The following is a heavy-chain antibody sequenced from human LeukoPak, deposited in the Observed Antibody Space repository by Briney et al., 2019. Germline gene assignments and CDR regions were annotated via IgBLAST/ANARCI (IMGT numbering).Heavy chain of an antibody. CDR2: IIPILGTA. CDR1: GGTFSSYA. J-gene: IGHJ4*02. D-gene: IGHD5-18*01. V-gene: IGHV1-69*13. CDR3: ARDPLNGYSYGLFDY. Sequence: SVKVSCKASGGTFSSYAISWVRQAPGQGLEWMGGIIPILGTANYAQKFQGRVTITADESTSTAYMELSSLRSEDTAVYYCARDPLNGYSYGLFDYWGQGTLVTVSS.